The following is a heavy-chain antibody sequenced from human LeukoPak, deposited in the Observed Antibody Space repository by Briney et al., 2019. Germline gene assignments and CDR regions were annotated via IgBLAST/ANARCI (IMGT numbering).Heavy chain of an antibody. V-gene: IGHV3-23*01. CDR1: GFTFSSYA. Sequence: PGGALRVSCAAPGFTFSSYAMSGVRQAPGKGLEWVSTISGSGGSTYYAHSVKGQFTISRDNSKNTLYLQMNSLRAEDTAVYYCAKGRRGYDSFDYWGQGTLVTASS. CDR2: ISGSGGST. CDR3: AKGRRGYDSFDY. J-gene: IGHJ4*02. D-gene: IGHD5-12*01.